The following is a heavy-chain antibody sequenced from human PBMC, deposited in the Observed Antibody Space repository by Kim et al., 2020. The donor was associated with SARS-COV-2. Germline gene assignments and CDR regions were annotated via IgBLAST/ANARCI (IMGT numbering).Heavy chain of an antibody. CDR2: INAGNGNT. J-gene: IGHJ4*02. V-gene: IGHV1-3*01. CDR3: ARLMITFGGVIEGFDY. Sequence: ASVKVSCKASGYTFTSYAMHWVRQAPGQRLEWMGWINAGNGNTKYSQKFQGRVTITRDTSASTAYMELSSLRSEDTAVYYCARLMITFGGVIEGFDYWGQGTLVTVSS. D-gene: IGHD3-16*02. CDR1: GYTFTSYA.